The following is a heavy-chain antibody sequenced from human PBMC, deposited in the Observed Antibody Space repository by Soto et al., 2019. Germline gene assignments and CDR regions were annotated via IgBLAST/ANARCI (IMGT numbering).Heavy chain of an antibody. D-gene: IGHD3-10*01. CDR2: ISYDGSNK. Sequence: QVQLVESGGGVTQPGRSLRLSCAASGFTFSSYGMHWVRQAPGKGLEWVAVISYDGSNKYYADSVKGRFTISRDSSKNTLYLQMNSLRAEDTAVYYCAKDEFPPLGWYFDLWGRGTLVTVSS. CDR3: AKDEFPPLGWYFDL. J-gene: IGHJ2*01. CDR1: GFTFSSYG. V-gene: IGHV3-30*18.